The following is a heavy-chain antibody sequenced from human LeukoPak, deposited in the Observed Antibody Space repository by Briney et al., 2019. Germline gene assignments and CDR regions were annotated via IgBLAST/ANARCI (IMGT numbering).Heavy chain of an antibody. CDR1: FTFSSYG. J-gene: IGHJ3*02. CDR2: ISYDGSYK. D-gene: IGHD5-12*01. V-gene: IGHV3-30*18. CDR3: AKGYSGYDYAFDI. Sequence: GGSLRLSCGFTFSSYGIHWVRQAPGKGLEWVAVISYDGSYKYYADSVKGRFTISRDNSKNTVYLQMNSLRAEDTAVYYCAKGYSGYDYAFDIWGQGTMVTVSS.